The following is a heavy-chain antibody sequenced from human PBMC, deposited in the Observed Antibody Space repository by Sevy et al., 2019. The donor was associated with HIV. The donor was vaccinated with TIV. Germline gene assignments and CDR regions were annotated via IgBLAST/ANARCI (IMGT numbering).Heavy chain of an antibody. Sequence: GGSLRLSCEVSGFNFRSYWMSWVRQAPGKGPEWVANIKNDGSEQYNVDSVKGRITVSRDNGKNSLYLQMTSLRVDDAALYYCARERQEEDKSGAKFDYWGRGTLVTVSS. D-gene: IGHD3-10*01. CDR2: IKNDGSEQ. CDR1: GFNFRSYW. V-gene: IGHV3-7*01. CDR3: ARERQEEDKSGAKFDY. J-gene: IGHJ4*02.